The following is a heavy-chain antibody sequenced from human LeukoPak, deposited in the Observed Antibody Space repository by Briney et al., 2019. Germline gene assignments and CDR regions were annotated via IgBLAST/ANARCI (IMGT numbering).Heavy chain of an antibody. Sequence: PSETLSLTCTVSGVSISGSNYYWALIRQPPGKGLEWIGSIHYSGATYYNPSLKSRVTISVDTSKDQFSLNLSSVTAADTAVYYCARALRCTGVIIETLPRCYGMDVGGKGTTVTVSS. CDR3: ARALRCTGVIIETLPRCYGMDV. D-gene: IGHD3-10*02. V-gene: IGHV4-39*01. CDR2: IHYSGAT. CDR1: GVSISGSNYY. J-gene: IGHJ6*04.